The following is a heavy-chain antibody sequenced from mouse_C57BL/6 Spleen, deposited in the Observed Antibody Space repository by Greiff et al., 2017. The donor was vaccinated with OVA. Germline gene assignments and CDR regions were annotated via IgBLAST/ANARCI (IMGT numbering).Heavy chain of an antibody. J-gene: IGHJ4*01. V-gene: IGHV1-81*01. Sequence: QVQLKESGAELARPGASVKLSCKASGYTFTSYGISWVKQRTGQGLEWIGEIYPRSGNTYYNEKFKGKATLTADKSSSTAYMELRSLTSEDSAVYFCARGGTGPMDYWGQGTSVTVSS. CDR2: IYPRSGNT. CDR3: ARGGTGPMDY. CDR1: GYTFTSYG. D-gene: IGHD4-1*01.